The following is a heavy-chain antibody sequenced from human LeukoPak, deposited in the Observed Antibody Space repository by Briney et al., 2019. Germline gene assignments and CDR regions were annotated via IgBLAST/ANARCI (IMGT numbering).Heavy chain of an antibody. CDR3: ARDPYYYDSSAGMDV. J-gene: IGHJ6*02. D-gene: IGHD3-22*01. CDR2: IYHSGST. Sequence: SETLSLTCAVYGGSFSGYYWSWIRQPPGKGLEWIGEIYHSGSTNYNPSLKSRVTISVDKSKNQFSLKLSSVTAADTAVYYCARDPYYYDSSAGMDVWGQGTTVTVSS. V-gene: IGHV4-34*01. CDR1: GGSFSGYY.